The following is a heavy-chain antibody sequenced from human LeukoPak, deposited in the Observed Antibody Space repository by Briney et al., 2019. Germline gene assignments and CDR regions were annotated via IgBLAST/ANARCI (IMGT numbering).Heavy chain of an antibody. D-gene: IGHD2-15*01. CDR2: IRYDGSNK. CDR1: GFTFSSYD. J-gene: IGHJ4*02. CDR3: AKRIVVVVAATYY. V-gene: IGHV3-30*02. Sequence: GGSLRLSCAASGFTFSSYDMHWVRQAPGKGLEWVAFIRYDGSNKYYADSVKGRFTISRDNSKNTLYLRMNSLRAEDTAIYYCAKRIVVVVAATYYWGQGTLVTVSS.